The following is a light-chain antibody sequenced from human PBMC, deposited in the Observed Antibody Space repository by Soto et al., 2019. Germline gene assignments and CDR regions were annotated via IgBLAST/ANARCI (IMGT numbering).Light chain of an antibody. J-gene: IGKJ5*01. CDR3: QQHTDWPPIT. Sequence: EIVMTQSPATLSLSPGERATLSCRASQSINAKLAWYQQKPGQAPRLLIYGASSRASGVPARFSGSGSGTDFILTIRSLQSEDSAVYYCQQHTDWPPITFGQGTRLEIK. CDR2: GAS. V-gene: IGKV3-15*01. CDR1: QSINAK.